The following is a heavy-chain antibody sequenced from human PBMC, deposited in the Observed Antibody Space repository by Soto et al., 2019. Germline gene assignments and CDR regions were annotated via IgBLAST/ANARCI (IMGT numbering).Heavy chain of an antibody. CDR1: GGSFSGYY. D-gene: IGHD6-19*01. V-gene: IGHV4-34*01. J-gene: IGHJ6*02. Sequence: SETLSLTCAVYGGSFSGYYWSWIRQPPGKGLEWIGEINHSGSTNYNPSLKSRVTISVDTSKNQFSLKLSSVTAADTAVYYCARGCIAVAATGVDYYGMDVWGQGTTVTVSS. CDR2: INHSGST. CDR3: ARGCIAVAATGVDYYGMDV.